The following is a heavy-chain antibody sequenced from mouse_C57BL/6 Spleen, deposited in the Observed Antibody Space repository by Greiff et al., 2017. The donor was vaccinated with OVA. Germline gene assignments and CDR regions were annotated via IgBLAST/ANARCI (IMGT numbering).Heavy chain of an antibody. CDR2: ISYDGSN. J-gene: IGHJ3*01. CDR3: ARGADLAAY. Sequence: EVQLVESGPGLVKPSQSLSLTCSVTGYSITSGYYWNWIRQFPGNKLEWMGYISYDGSNNYNPSLKNRISITRDTSKNQFFLKLNSVTTEDTATYYCARGADLAAYWGQGTLVTVSA. CDR1: GYSITSGYY. V-gene: IGHV3-6*01. D-gene: IGHD3-3*01.